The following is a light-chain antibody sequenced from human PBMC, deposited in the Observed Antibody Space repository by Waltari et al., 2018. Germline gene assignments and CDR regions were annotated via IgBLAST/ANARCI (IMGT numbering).Light chain of an antibody. CDR1: STDLGSSTL. CDR3: SSFTVSSTWV. CDR2: QGT. J-gene: IGLJ3*02. Sequence: QSALTQPASVSGSPGQSITISCTGSSTDLGSSTLVSWYQPHPDKAPKLLIYQGTERPLGVSPRFSGSKSGHTASLTISGLQAEDEGDYYCSSFTVSSTWVFGTGTKLTVL. V-gene: IGLV2-14*02.